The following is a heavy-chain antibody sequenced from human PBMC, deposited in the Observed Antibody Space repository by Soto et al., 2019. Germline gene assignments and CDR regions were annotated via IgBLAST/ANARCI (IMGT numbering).Heavy chain of an antibody. V-gene: IGHV2-5*02. CDR1: GFSLRTSGVG. CDR3: AHLMGYGSGNDQ. J-gene: IGHJ5*02. CDR2: IYWDDDK. D-gene: IGHD3-10*01. Sequence: QITLKESGPTLVKPTQTLTLTCTFSGFSLRTSGVGVAWIRQPPGEALEWLGVIYWDDDKRYSPSLKSRLTITKDTSKNQVVLTMTNMDSVDTGTYYCAHLMGYGSGNDQWGQGTLVTVSS.